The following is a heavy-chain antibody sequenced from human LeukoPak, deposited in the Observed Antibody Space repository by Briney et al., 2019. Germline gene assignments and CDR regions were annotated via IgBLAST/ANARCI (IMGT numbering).Heavy chain of an antibody. J-gene: IGHJ4*02. V-gene: IGHV3-30-3*01. CDR3: AREGYYGSGSPPSLYFDY. Sequence: GGSVGLSCAASGFTFRNYVIHWVRQAPGKGLEWVAVTSSDLNVKLYADSVKGRFTISRDNSRSTLYLQMNSLRPEDTAIYYCAREGYYGSGSPPSLYFDYWGQGTLVTVSS. D-gene: IGHD3-10*01. CDR2: TSSDLNVK. CDR1: GFTFRNYV.